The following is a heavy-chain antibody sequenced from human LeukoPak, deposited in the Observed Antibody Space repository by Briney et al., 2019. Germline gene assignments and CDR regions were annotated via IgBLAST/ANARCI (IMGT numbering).Heavy chain of an antibody. J-gene: IGHJ6*03. V-gene: IGHV4-59*08. D-gene: IGHD2-15*01. Sequence: PSETLSLTCTVSGGSISSYYWSWIRQPQGKGLEWIGYIYYSGSTNYNPSLKSRVTISVDTSKNQFSLKLSSVTAADTAVYYCARHPYCSGGSCRYYYYYYYYMDVWGKGTTVTVSS. CDR2: IYYSGST. CDR1: GGSISSYY. CDR3: ARHPYCSGGSCRYYYYYYYYMDV.